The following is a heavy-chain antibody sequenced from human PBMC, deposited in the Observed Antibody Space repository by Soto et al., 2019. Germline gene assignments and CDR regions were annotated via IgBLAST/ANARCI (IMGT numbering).Heavy chain of an antibody. CDR2: INHSGST. J-gene: IGHJ6*02. CDR3: ARSSLYYYYGMDV. CDR1: GGSFSGYY. Sequence: SETLSLTCAVYGGSFSGYYWSWIRQPPGKGLEWIGEINHSGSTNYNPSLKSRVTISVDTSKTQFSLKLSSVTAADTAVYYCARSSLYYYYGMDVWGQGTTVTVSS. D-gene: IGHD6-6*01. V-gene: IGHV4-34*01.